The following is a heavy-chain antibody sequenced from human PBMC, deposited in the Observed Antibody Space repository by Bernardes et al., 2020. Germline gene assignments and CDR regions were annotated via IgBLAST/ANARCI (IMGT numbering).Heavy chain of an antibody. V-gene: IGHV1-69*13. D-gene: IGHD3-22*01. Sequence: SVKVSCKASGGTFSSYAISWVRQAPGQGLEWMGGIIPIFGTANYAQKFQGRVTITADESTSTAYMELSSLRSEDTAVYYCAREVYYYDSSGYYPLGYWGQGTLVTVSS. CDR3: AREVYYYDSSGYYPLGY. CDR1: GGTFSSYA. CDR2: IIPIFGTA. J-gene: IGHJ4*02.